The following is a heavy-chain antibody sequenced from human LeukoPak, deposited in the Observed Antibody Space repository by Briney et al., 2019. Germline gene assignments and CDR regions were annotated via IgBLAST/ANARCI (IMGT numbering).Heavy chain of an antibody. V-gene: IGHV3-48*01. CDR1: GFTFSSYS. Sequence: AGSLRLSCAASGFTFSSYSMNWVRQAPRKGLEWVSYISSSSSTIYYADSVKGRFTISRDNAKNSLYLQMNSLRAEDTAVYYCARESRGELEDYWGQGTLVTVSS. J-gene: IGHJ4*02. CDR3: ARESRGELEDY. D-gene: IGHD1-26*01. CDR2: ISSSSSTI.